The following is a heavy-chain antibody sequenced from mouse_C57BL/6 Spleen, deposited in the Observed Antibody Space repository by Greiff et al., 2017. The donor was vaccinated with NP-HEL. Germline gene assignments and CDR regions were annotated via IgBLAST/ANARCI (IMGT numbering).Heavy chain of an antibody. CDR3: ARWATYYFDY. V-gene: IGHV1-50*01. Sequence: QVQLQQPGAELVKPGASVKLSCKASGYTFTSYWMQWVKQRPGQGLEWIGEIDPSDSYTNYNQKFKGKATLTVDTSSSTAYMQLSSLTSEDSAVYYSARWATYYFDYWGQGTTLTVSS. CDR2: IDPSDSYT. CDR1: GYTFTSYW. D-gene: IGHD3-1*01. J-gene: IGHJ2*01.